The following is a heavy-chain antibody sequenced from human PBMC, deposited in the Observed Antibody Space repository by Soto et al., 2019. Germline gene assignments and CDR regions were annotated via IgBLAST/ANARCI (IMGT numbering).Heavy chain of an antibody. CDR1: GFTFSSYG. CDR3: AKDTAPYCSGVSCGDYYYYGMDV. D-gene: IGHD2-15*01. Sequence: PGGSLRLSWAGSGFTFSSYGMHVVRQAPGKGLEWVAVISYDGSNKYYADSVKGRFTISRDNSKNTLYLQMNSLRAEDTAVYYCAKDTAPYCSGVSCGDYYYYGMDVWGRGTTVTVSS. J-gene: IGHJ6*02. CDR2: ISYDGSNK. V-gene: IGHV3-30*18.